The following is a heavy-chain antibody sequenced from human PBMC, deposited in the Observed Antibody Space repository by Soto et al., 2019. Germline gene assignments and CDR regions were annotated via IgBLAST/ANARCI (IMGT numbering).Heavy chain of an antibody. CDR1: GFTFSSYA. V-gene: IGHV3-30*18. CDR3: AKALGELAPESYDY. D-gene: IGHD3-16*01. Sequence: QVQLVESGGGVVQPGRSLRLSCAASGFTFSSYAMHWVRQAPGKGLEWVAVISYDGRDKYYADSVKGRFTISRDNSKSTMNLPMNSLRADDTAVYYCAKALGELAPESYDYWGQGTLVTVSS. CDR2: ISYDGRDK. J-gene: IGHJ4*02.